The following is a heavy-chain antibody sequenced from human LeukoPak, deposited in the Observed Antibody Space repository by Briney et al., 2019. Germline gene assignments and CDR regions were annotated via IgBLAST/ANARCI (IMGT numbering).Heavy chain of an antibody. V-gene: IGHV3-30*02. CDR2: IRYDGSNK. D-gene: IGHD3-10*01. J-gene: IGHJ4*02. Sequence: GGSLRLSCAASGFTFSSYGMHWVRQAPGKGLEWVAFIRYDGSNKYYADSVKGRFTISRDNSKNTLYLQMNSLRAEDTAVYYCAKDYYYGSGSYYNGGVYDYWSQGTLVTVSS. CDR1: GFTFSSYG. CDR3: AKDYYYGSGSYYNGGVYDY.